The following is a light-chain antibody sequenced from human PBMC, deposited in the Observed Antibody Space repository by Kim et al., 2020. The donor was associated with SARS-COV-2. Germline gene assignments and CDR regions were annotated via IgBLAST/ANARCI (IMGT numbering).Light chain of an antibody. CDR2: GAS. Sequence: SSRYLAWYQQKPGQAPRLLIYGASTRATGIPDRFVGSGSGTDFILTINTLEPEDFAVYSCQQYGSPPLTFGGGTKVDIK. V-gene: IGKV3-20*01. CDR3: QQYGSPPLT. CDR1: SSRY. J-gene: IGKJ4*01.